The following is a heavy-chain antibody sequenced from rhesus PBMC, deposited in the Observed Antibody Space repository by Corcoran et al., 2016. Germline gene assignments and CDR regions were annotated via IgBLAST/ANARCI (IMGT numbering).Heavy chain of an antibody. D-gene: IGHD3-34*01. J-gene: IGHJ4*01. CDR1: GGSISDDYY. Sequence: QVQLQESGPGLVKPSETLSLTCAVSGGSISDDYYWSWIRQPPGKGLAWIGYIYGSGGGTNYNPSLKHRVTISISTSKNPFSLKLSSVTAADTAVYYCARAFWGDSVISDYWGQGVLVTVSS. V-gene: IGHV4-106*01. CDR3: ARAFWGDSVISDY. CDR2: IYGSGGGT.